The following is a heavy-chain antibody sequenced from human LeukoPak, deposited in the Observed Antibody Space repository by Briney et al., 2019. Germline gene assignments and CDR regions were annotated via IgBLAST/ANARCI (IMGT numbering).Heavy chain of an antibody. D-gene: IGHD3-10*01. Sequence: PSETLSLTCAVSGYSISSGYYWGWIRQPPGKGLEWIGSIYHSGSTYYNPSLKSRVTISVDTSKNQFSLKLSSVTAADTAVYYRARDFGESYREGYFDLWGRGTLVTVSS. CDR2: IYHSGST. CDR3: ARDFGESYREGYFDL. J-gene: IGHJ2*01. V-gene: IGHV4-38-2*02. CDR1: GYSISSGYY.